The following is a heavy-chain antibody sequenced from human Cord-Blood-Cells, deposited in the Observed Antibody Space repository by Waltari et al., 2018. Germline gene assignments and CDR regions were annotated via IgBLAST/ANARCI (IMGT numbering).Heavy chain of an antibody. CDR2: IYYCGTP. CDR1: GGSISSSSYY. V-gene: IGHV4-39*01. D-gene: IGHD6-13*01. CDR3: ARGVATGTFDY. Sequence: QLQLQESGPGLVKPSETLSLTCTVSGGSISSSSYYWGWIRQPPGKGLGWIGSIYYCGTPHYNPSLKSRVTISVDTSKNQFSLKLSSVTAADTAVYYCARGVATGTFDYWGQGTLVTVSS. J-gene: IGHJ4*02.